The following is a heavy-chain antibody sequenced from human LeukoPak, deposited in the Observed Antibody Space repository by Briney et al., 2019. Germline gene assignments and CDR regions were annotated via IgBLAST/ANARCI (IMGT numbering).Heavy chain of an antibody. CDR1: GGSISSGSYY. J-gene: IGHJ4*02. Sequence: SQTLSLTCTVSGGSISSGSYYWSWIRQPAGKGLEWIGRIYTSGSTNYNPSLKSRVTISVDTSKNQFSLNLNSVTAADTAVYYCARGIRGAADYWGQGTLVTVSS. CDR3: ARGIRGAADY. V-gene: IGHV4-61*02. CDR2: IYTSGST.